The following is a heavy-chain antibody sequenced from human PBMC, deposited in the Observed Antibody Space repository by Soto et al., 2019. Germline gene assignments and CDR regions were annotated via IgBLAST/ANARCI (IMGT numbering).Heavy chain of an antibody. CDR2: IIPIFGTA. Sequence: ASVKVSCKASGGTFSSYAISWVRQAPGQGLEWMGGIIPIFGTANYAQKFQGRVTITADESTSTAYMELSSLRSEDTAVYYCARDPPPGRCSSTSCYGYWGQGTLATVSA. CDR3: ARDPPPGRCSSTSCYGY. J-gene: IGHJ4*02. D-gene: IGHD2-2*01. CDR1: GGTFSSYA. V-gene: IGHV1-69*13.